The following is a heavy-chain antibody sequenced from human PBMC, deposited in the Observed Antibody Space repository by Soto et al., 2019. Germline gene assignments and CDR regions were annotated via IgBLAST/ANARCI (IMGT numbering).Heavy chain of an antibody. Sequence: TSETLSLTCAVYGGSFSGYYWSWIRQPPGKGLEWIGEINHSGSTNYNPSLKSRVTISVDTSKNPFSLKLSPVTAADTAVYYCAREVRYCSGGSCGYFQHWGQGTLVTVSS. CDR3: AREVRYCSGGSCGYFQH. CDR1: GGSFSGYY. D-gene: IGHD2-15*01. V-gene: IGHV4-34*01. J-gene: IGHJ1*01. CDR2: INHSGST.